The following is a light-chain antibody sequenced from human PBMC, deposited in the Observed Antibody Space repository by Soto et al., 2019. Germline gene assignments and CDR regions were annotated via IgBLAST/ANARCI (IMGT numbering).Light chain of an antibody. CDR1: QTVNSY. Sequence: EIVLTQTPATLSVSPGEGATLSCRASQTVNSYIAWYQQKPGQPPRLLIYDASHRATGIPPRFSGSESGTAFTLTISSLEPEDFETYYCQQRFIWPRSFGGGTRV. J-gene: IGKJ4*01. CDR2: DAS. CDR3: QQRFIWPRS. V-gene: IGKV3-11*01.